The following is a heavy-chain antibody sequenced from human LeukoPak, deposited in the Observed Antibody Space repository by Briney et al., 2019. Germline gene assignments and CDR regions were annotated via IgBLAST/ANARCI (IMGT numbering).Heavy chain of an antibody. CDR3: ASTVAGTPEANTLDY. V-gene: IGHV1-2*06. CDR2: INPNSGGT. J-gene: IGHJ4*02. D-gene: IGHD6-19*01. Sequence: GASVKVSCKASGYTFTGYYMHWVRQAPGQGLEWMGRINPNSGGTNYAQKFQGRVTMTRDTSISTAYMELSGLRSDDTAVYYCASTVAGTPEANTLDYWGQGTLVTVSS. CDR1: GYTFTGYY.